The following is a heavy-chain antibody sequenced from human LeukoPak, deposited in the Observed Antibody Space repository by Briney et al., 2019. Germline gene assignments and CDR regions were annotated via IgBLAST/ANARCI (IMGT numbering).Heavy chain of an antibody. CDR1: GYSLTTYY. V-gene: IGHV1-46*01. CDR2: INPSGGGT. CDR3: ARVARERWLQIRDFDY. J-gene: IGHJ4*02. Sequence: ASVKVSCKASGYSLTTYYMHWVRQAPGQGLEWMAIINPSGGGTNYAQKFQGRVTMTRDTPTNTVYMELRSLRSDDTAVYYCARVARERWLQIRDFDYWGQGTLVTVSS. D-gene: IGHD5-24*01.